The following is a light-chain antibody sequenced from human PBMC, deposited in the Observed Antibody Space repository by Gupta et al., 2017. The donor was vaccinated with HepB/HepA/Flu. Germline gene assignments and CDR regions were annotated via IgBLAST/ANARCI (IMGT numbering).Light chain of an antibody. CDR1: ESISRY. J-gene: IGKJ5*01. V-gene: IGKV3-11*01. Sequence: EIVLTQSPATLSLSPGERATLSCRASESISRYLAWYQQKPGQAPRLLIYDAFNRATGIPARFSGSGSGTDFTLTISSLEPEDCAVYYCQQCSNWPITFGQGTRVEIK. CDR3: QQCSNWPIT. CDR2: DAF.